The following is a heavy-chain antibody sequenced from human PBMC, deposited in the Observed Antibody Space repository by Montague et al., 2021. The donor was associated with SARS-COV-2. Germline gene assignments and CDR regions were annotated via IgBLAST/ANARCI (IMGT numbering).Heavy chain of an antibody. V-gene: IGHV4-4*02. CDR3: AKGRLVGDSSSWYYFDY. CDR1: GXSINTNNW. J-gene: IGHJ4*02. CDR2: IFHSGIT. Sequence: SETLSLTCAVSGXSINTNNWWTWVRQPPGEGLEWIGQIFHSGITKHNTSRESRVTISVDKSKNQFSLRLSSVTAADTAVYYCAKGRLVGDSSSWYYFDYWGQGTLVAVSS. D-gene: IGHD6-13*01.